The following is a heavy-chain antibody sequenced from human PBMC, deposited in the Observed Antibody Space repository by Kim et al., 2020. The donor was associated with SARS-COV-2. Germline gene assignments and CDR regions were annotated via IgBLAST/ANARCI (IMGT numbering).Heavy chain of an antibody. D-gene: IGHD6-13*01. Sequence: GGSLRLSCAASGFTFSSYAMSWVRQAPGKGLEWVSAISGSGGSTYYADSVKGRFTISRDNSKNTLYLQMNSLRAEDTAVYHCAKDPGLDGPLGRGSWYGLYYYYTYGMDYWGQGTTFTVS. CDR3: AKDPGLDGPLGRGSWYGLYYYYTYGMDY. CDR1: GFTFSSYA. V-gene: IGHV3-23*01. J-gene: IGHJ6*02. CDR2: ISGSGGST.